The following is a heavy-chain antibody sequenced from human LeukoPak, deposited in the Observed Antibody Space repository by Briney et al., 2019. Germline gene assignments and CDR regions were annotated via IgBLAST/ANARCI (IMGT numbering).Heavy chain of an antibody. Sequence: GGSLRLSCAASGFTFSSYWMSWVRQAPGKGLEWVANIKQDGSEKYYVDSVKGRFTISRDNAKNSLYLQMNSLRAEDTAVYYCARDIRNVVVVTAILRVRYFDYWGQGTLVTVSS. CDR2: IKQDGSEK. V-gene: IGHV3-7*01. CDR3: ARDIRNVVVVTAILRVRYFDY. CDR1: GFTFSSYW. D-gene: IGHD2-21*02. J-gene: IGHJ4*02.